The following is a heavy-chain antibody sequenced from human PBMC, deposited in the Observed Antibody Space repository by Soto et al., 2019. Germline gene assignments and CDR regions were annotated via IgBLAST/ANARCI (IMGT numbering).Heavy chain of an antibody. CDR3: ASPSGLGGYHFDY. J-gene: IGHJ4*02. CDR1: GGTFSSYA. D-gene: IGHD2-15*01. CDR2: IIPIFGTA. V-gene: IGHV1-69*13. Sequence: SVKVSCKASGGTFSSYAISWVRQAPGQGLEWMGGIIPIFGTANYAQKFQGRVTITADESTSTAYMELSSLRSEDTAVYYCASPSGLGGYHFDYWGQGTLVTVSS.